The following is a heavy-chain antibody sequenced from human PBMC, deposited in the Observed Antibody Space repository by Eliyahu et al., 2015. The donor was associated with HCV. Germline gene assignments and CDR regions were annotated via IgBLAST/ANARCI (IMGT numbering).Heavy chain of an antibody. CDR3: TTDSLVVPVAKDDY. CDR1: GFIFSAAW. Sequence: EIQLVESGGGLVKPGGSLRLSCAASGFIFSAAWMSWVRQAPEKGLEWVGLIKSKTDGGTAEYAAPVKGRFTISRDDSKNTLFLQMDSLETEDTAVYYCTTDSLVVPVAKDDYWGQGTLVTVSS. D-gene: IGHD2-2*01. V-gene: IGHV3-15*01. J-gene: IGHJ4*02. CDR2: IKSKTDGGTA.